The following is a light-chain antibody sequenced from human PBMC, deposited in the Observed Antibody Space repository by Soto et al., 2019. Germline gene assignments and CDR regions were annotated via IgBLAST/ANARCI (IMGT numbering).Light chain of an antibody. CDR3: MQSTQLPPT. CDR1: QSVSSTY. V-gene: IGKV3D-20*02. Sequence: EIVMTQSPATLSVSPGERATLSCRASQSVSSTYLAWYQQKPGQSPQLLIYEVSTRVSGVPDRFSGSGSGTDFTLEISRVETDDVGIYYCMQSTQLPPTFGQGTRLEIK. J-gene: IGKJ5*01. CDR2: EVS.